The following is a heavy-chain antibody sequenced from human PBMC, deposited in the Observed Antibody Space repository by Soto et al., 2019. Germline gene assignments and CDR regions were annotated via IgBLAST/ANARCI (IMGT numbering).Heavy chain of an antibody. CDR3: ARLRITGTTPRYYYYMDV. CDR1: GFTFSSYW. V-gene: IGHV3-7*01. D-gene: IGHD1-7*01. CDR2: IKQDGSEK. J-gene: IGHJ6*03. Sequence: GGSLRVSCAASGFTFSSYWMSWVRKATGKGLEWVANIKQDGSEKYYVDSVKGRFTISRDNAKNSLYLQMNSLRAEDTAVYYCARLRITGTTPRYYYYMDVWGKGTTVTVSS.